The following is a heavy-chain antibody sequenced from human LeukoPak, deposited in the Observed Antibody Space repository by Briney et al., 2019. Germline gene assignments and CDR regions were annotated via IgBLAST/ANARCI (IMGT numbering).Heavy chain of an antibody. CDR3: AKSPPSADCGGDCYSYYFDY. V-gene: IGHV3-23*01. CDR2: ISGSGGST. Sequence: PGGSLRLSCAASGFTFGLYSMNWVRQAPGKGLEWVSAISGSGGSTYYADSVKGRFTISRDNSKNTLYLQMNSLRAEDTAVYYCAKSPPSADCGGDCYSYYFDYWGQGTLVTVSS. J-gene: IGHJ4*02. D-gene: IGHD2-21*01. CDR1: GFTFGLYS.